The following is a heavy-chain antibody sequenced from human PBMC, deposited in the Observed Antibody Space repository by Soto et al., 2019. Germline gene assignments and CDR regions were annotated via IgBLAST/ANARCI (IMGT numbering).Heavy chain of an antibody. Sequence: SETLSLTCAVSGGSISSGGYSWSWIRQPPGKGLEWIGYIYHSGSTYYNPSLKSRVTISVDRSKNQFSLKLSSVTAADTAVYYCARGGDYFDYWGQGTLVTVSS. CDR1: GGSISSGGYS. V-gene: IGHV4-30-2*01. CDR3: ARGGDYFDY. J-gene: IGHJ4*02. CDR2: IYHSGST.